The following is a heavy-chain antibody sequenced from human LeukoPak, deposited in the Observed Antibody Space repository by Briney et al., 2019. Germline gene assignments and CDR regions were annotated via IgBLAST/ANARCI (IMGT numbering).Heavy chain of an antibody. V-gene: IGHV4-59*08. Sequence: SDTLSLTCTVSGGSISSYYWSWIRQPPGKGLEWIGYIYYSGSTNYNPSLKSRVTISVDTSKNQFSLKLSSVTAADTAVYYCARRGGGSSLDYWGQGTLVTVSS. D-gene: IGHD2-15*01. CDR2: IYYSGST. J-gene: IGHJ4*02. CDR1: GGSISSYY. CDR3: ARRGGGSSLDY.